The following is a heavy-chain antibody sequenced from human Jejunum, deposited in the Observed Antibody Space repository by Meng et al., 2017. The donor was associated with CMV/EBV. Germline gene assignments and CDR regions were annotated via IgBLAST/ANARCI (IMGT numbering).Heavy chain of an antibody. D-gene: IGHD6-13*01. CDR3: AYRPHYSGTWDVGWFGP. Sequence: LIISGMGVGCRRPPPGKHLECLALIYWDDAKRYNPSLARRLTTTKDTSNNQVVLTMTNMDPVDTATYYCAYRPHYSGTWDVGWFGPWGQGTLVTVSS. CDR2: IYWDDAK. J-gene: IGHJ5*02. CDR1: LIISGMG. V-gene: IGHV2-5*02.